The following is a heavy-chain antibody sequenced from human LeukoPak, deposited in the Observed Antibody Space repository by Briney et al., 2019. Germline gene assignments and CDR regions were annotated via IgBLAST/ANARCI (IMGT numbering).Heavy chain of an antibody. D-gene: IGHD3-10*01. CDR3: ARYTDDVNYYGSGSYVDY. J-gene: IGHJ4*02. Sequence: SETLSLTCTVSGGSISSSSYYGGWIRQPPGKGLEWVGSIYYSGSTYYNPSLKSRVTISVDTSKNQCSLKLSSVPAADTAVYSCARYTDDVNYYGSGSYVDYWGQGTLVTVSS. CDR2: IYYSGST. CDR1: GGSISSSSYY. V-gene: IGHV4-39*07.